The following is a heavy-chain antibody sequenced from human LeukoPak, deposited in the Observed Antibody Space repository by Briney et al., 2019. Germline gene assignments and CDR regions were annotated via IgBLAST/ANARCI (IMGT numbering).Heavy chain of an antibody. V-gene: IGHV3-21*01. CDR2: ISSSSSYI. J-gene: IGHJ5*02. D-gene: IGHD2-2*01. CDR3: ARTVPAAMLGWFDP. CDR1: GFTFSSYS. Sequence: GGSLRLSCAASGFTFSSYSMNWVCQAPGKGLEWVSSISSSSSYIYYADSVKGRFTISSDNAKNSLYLQMNSLRAEDTAVYYCARTVPAAMLGWFDPWGQGTLVTVSS.